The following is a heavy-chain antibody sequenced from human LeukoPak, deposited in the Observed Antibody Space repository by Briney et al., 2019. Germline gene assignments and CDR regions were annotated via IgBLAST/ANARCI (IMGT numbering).Heavy chain of an antibody. CDR1: GYTFTSYG. CDR2: IIPILGIA. CDR3: ARASTVTTGNDY. D-gene: IGHD4-17*01. Sequence: GASVKVSCKASGYTFTSYGISWVRQAPGQGLEWMGRIIPILGIANYAQKFQGRVTITADKSTSTAYMELSSLRSEDTAVYYCARASTVTTGNDYWGQGTLVTVSS. J-gene: IGHJ4*02. V-gene: IGHV1-69*04.